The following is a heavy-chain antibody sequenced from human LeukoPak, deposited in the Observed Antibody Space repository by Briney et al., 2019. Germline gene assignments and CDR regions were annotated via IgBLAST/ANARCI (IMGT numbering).Heavy chain of an antibody. D-gene: IGHD3-10*01. J-gene: IGHJ6*03. CDR1: GFTFSSYT. CDR3: ARVGSSSKYYYYMDV. V-gene: IGHV3-48*04. Sequence: GGSLRLSCAASGFTFSSYTMNWVRQAPGKGLEWVSYITSSGSTVYYADSVKGRFTISRDNAKNSLYLQMQSPTAEDTAVCFCARVGSSSKYYYYMDVWGKGTTVTVSS. CDR2: ITSSGSTV.